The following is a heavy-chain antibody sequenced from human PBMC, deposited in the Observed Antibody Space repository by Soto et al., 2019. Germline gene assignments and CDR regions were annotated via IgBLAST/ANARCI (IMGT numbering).Heavy chain of an antibody. CDR3: ARGSRASIKLNTKYYGMDV. CDR1: GGTFSSYA. J-gene: IGHJ6*02. D-gene: IGHD2-15*01. V-gene: IGHV1-69*13. CDR2: IIPIFGTA. Sequence: SVKVSCKASGGTFSSYAISWVRQAPGQGLEWMGGIIPIFGTANYAQKFQGRVTITADESTSTAYMELSSLRSEDTAVYYCARGSRASIKLNTKYYGMDVWGQGTTVTVSS.